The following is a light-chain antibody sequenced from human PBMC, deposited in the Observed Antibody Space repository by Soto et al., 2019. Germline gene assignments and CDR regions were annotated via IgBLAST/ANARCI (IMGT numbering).Light chain of an antibody. CDR1: QDINKY. CDR3: QQSENGPLT. J-gene: IGKJ4*01. CDR2: DAS. Sequence: DIQMTQSPSSLSASVGDRITITCQASQDINKYLTWYQQKLGKAPKLLIYDASNLQRGVPSRFSGSGSGTHFSLSISSLQPEDIATYYCQQSENGPLTFGGGTKVDIK. V-gene: IGKV1-33*01.